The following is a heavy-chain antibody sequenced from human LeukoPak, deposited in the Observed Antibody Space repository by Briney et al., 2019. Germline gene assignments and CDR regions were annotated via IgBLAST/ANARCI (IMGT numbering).Heavy chain of an antibody. CDR2: LYSGGST. Sequence: GGSLRLSCAASEFTVSTNYMSWVRQAPGKGLEWVSVLYSGGSTYYADSVKGRFTISRDNSKNTLYLQMNSLRAEDTAVYYCAREWYSSGCFDPWGQGTLVTVSS. J-gene: IGHJ5*02. CDR3: AREWYSSGCFDP. D-gene: IGHD6-19*01. V-gene: IGHV3-66*01. CDR1: EFTVSTNY.